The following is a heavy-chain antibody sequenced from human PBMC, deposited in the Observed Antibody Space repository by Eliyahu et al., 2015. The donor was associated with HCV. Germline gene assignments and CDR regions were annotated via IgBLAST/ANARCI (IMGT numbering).Heavy chain of an antibody. CDR2: ISTSSATI. D-gene: IGHD2-15*01. Sequence: EVQLVESGGGLVXPGGSLRLSXSGSGIXXGAYXXAWVRQAPGKGLEWVSSISTSSATIYYXDSVKGRFTISRDNAKNSLYLQMNSLRAEDTAIYYCVYCSSGHCLMAPRFGMDVWGQGTTVTVSS. CDR3: VYCSSGHCLMAPRFGMDV. V-gene: IGHV3-21*01. CDR1: GIXXGAYX. J-gene: IGHJ6*02.